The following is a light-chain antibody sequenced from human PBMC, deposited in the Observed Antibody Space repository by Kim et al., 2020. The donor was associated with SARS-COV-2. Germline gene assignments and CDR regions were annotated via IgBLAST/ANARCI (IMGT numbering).Light chain of an antibody. V-gene: IGKV3-20*01. CDR2: GAS. Sequence: LSLSPGERATLSCRASQSVSSSYLAWYQQKPGQAPRLLIYGASSRATGIPDRFSGSGSGTDFTLTISRLEPEDFAVYYCQQYGSSFGQGTKVDIK. J-gene: IGKJ1*01. CDR1: QSVSSSY. CDR3: QQYGSS.